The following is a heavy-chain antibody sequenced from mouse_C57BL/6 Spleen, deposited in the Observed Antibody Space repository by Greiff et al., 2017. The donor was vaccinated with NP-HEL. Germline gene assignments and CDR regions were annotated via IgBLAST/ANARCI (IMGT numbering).Heavy chain of an antibody. CDR2: INPSNGGT. CDR3: ARNNPSITTVVDWYFDV. CDR1: GYTFTSYW. D-gene: IGHD1-1*01. J-gene: IGHJ1*03. Sequence: QVQLQQSGTELVKPGASVKLSCKASGYTFTSYWMHWVKQRPGQGLEWIGNINPSNGGTNYNEKFKSKATLTVDKSSSTAYMQLSSLTSEDSAVYYCARNNPSITTVVDWYFDVWGTGTTVTVSS. V-gene: IGHV1-53*01.